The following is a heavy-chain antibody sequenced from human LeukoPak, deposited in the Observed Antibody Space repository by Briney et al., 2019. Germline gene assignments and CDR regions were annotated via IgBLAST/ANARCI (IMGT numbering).Heavy chain of an antibody. V-gene: IGHV3-20*01. D-gene: IGHD5-18*01. Sequence: GGSLRLSCAASGFTFDDHGMNWVRHAPGKGLEWVSGINWNGGSTFYADSVKGRVTISRDNAKNALYLQMNSLTAEDTALYHCARDRSYGSFDYWGQGTLVTVSS. CDR1: GFTFDDHG. J-gene: IGHJ4*02. CDR3: ARDRSYGSFDY. CDR2: INWNGGST.